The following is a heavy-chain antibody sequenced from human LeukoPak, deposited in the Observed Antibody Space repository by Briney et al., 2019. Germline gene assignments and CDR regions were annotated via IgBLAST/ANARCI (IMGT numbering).Heavy chain of an antibody. CDR3: TKGAYSSSWSYYFDY. V-gene: IGHV3-33*06. CDR2: IWYDGSNK. D-gene: IGHD6-13*01. CDR1: GFTFSNYG. Sequence: GGSLRLSCAASGFTFSNYGMHWVRQAPGKGLEWVALIWYDGSNKYYTDSVKGRLTISRDNSKDTLFLQMNSLRVEDTAVYYCTKGAYSSSWSYYFDYWGQGTLVTVSS. J-gene: IGHJ4*02.